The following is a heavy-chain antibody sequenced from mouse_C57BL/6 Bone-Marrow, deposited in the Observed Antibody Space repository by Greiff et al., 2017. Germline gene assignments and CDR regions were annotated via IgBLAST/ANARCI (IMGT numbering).Heavy chain of an antibody. D-gene: IGHD2-3*01. CDR3: ARGMVYYFDY. J-gene: IGHJ2*01. CDR1: GYTFTSYG. Sequence: QVQLQQSGAELARPGASVKLSCKASGYTFTSYGISWVKQRPGQGLEWIGEIYPRSGNTYYNEKFKGKATLTADKSSSTAYMGLRSLTSEDSAVYFCARGMVYYFDYWGQGTTLTVSS. V-gene: IGHV1-81*01. CDR2: IYPRSGNT.